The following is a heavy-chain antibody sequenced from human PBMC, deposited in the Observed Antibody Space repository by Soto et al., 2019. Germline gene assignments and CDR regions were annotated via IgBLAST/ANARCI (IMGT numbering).Heavy chain of an antibody. V-gene: IGHV1-18*01. J-gene: IGHJ3*02. Sequence: QVQLVQSGAEVKKPGASVKVSCKASGYTFTSHGISWVRQAPGQGLEWMGWISVYNGNRHYAQKVQGRVTMTTDTSTSTAYMELRSLRSDDTAVYYCARAKVEADAFDIWGQGTMVTVSS. CDR2: ISVYNGNR. D-gene: IGHD5-12*01. CDR3: ARAKVEADAFDI. CDR1: GYTFTSHG.